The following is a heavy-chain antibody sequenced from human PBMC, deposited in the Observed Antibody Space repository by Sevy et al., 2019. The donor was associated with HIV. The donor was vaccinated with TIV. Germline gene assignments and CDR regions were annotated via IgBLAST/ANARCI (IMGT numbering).Heavy chain of an antibody. Sequence: ASVKVSCKVSGYTLTKLSMHWVRQAPGKGLEWMGGFDPEDGETIYAQKFQDRITMTEDTSTDTAYMEPNSLRSEDTAVYYCASGREYYYGNSGYFDYWGQGTLVTVSS. D-gene: IGHD3-22*01. V-gene: IGHV1-24*01. CDR2: FDPEDGET. J-gene: IGHJ4*02. CDR3: ASGREYYYGNSGYFDY. CDR1: GYTLTKLS.